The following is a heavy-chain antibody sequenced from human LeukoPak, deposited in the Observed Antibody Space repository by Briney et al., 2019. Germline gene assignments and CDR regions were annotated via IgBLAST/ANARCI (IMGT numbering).Heavy chain of an antibody. Sequence: PSETLSLTCTVSGGSISSSSYYWGWNRQPPGKGLEWIGSIYYSGSTYYNPSLKSRVTISVDTSKNQFSLKLSSVTAADTAVYYCARPAGDYWGQGTLVTVSS. CDR2: IYYSGST. CDR1: GGSISSSSYY. D-gene: IGHD6-19*01. V-gene: IGHV4-39*01. J-gene: IGHJ4*02. CDR3: ARPAGDY.